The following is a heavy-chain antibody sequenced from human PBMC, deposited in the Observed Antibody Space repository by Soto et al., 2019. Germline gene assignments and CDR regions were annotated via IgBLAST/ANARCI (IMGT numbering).Heavy chain of an antibody. D-gene: IGHD6-6*01. V-gene: IGHV1-2*02. CDR3: ARDRVTFSSSSGHYYYGMDV. J-gene: IGHJ6*02. CDR2: ISPNSGGT. Sequence: APLRVSCATSVYTLPVYYMHCVPADYRQWLEWMGWISPNSGGTNFAHKFQGRVTMTTDTSINTAYMELSRLTYDDTAVYYCARDRVTFSSSSGHYYYGMDVWGQGNTVNGS. CDR1: VYTLPVYY.